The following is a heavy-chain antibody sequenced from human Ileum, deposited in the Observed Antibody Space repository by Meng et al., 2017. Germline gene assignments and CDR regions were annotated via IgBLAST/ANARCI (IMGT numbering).Heavy chain of an antibody. CDR2: TYYRSKWFN. CDR1: GDRGSSTMAA. D-gene: IGHD1-26*01. V-gene: IGHV6-1*01. J-gene: IGHJ4*02. CDR3: ARGGGSYYHFDY. Sequence: QAQLQQQSPGPVTASQTLSLTRAISGDRGSSTMAAWNWVRQSRSGGLELLGRTYYRSKWFNEYAVSVKSRITINPDTSENQFSLQLNSVTPEDAAVYYCARGGGSYYHFDYWGQGTLVTVSS.